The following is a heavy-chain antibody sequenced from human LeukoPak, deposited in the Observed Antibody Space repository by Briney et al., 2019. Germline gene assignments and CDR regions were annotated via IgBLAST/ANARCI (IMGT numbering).Heavy chain of an antibody. Sequence: PGGSLRLSCAASGFAFSNYWMHWVRQTPGKGLEWVSRIISDGSSTSYADSVKGRFTISRDNAKNTLYLQMNRLRAEDTAVYYCARDRSLPDYWGQGTLVTVPS. CDR3: ARDRSLPDY. CDR2: IISDGSST. V-gene: IGHV3-74*01. CDR1: GFAFSNYW. J-gene: IGHJ4*02.